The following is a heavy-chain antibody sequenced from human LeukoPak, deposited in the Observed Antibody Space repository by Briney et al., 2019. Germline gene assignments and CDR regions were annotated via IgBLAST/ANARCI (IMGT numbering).Heavy chain of an antibody. V-gene: IGHV3-7*01. Sequence: GGSLRLSCAASGFTFSSYWMSWVRQAPGKGLEWVANINQDGSEKYYVDSVKGRFTISRDNAKNSLYLQMNSLRAEDTAVYYCARDHPYYDILTGYYGESHYFDYWGQGTLVTVSS. D-gene: IGHD3-9*01. CDR1: GFTFSSYW. J-gene: IGHJ4*02. CDR2: INQDGSEK. CDR3: ARDHPYYDILTGYYGESHYFDY.